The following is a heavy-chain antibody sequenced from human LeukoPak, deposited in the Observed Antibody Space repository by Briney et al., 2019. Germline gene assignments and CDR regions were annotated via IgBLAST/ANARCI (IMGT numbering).Heavy chain of an antibody. D-gene: IGHD6-13*01. Sequence: GGSLRLSCAASGFTFSSYSMNWVRQAPGKGLEWVSSISSSSSYTYYADSVKGRFTISRDNARNSLYLQMNSLRDEDTAVYYCARDRDHSNNWYIFLDYWGQGTLVTVSS. V-gene: IGHV3-21*01. J-gene: IGHJ4*02. CDR1: GFTFSSYS. CDR2: ISSSSSYT. CDR3: ARDRDHSNNWYIFLDY.